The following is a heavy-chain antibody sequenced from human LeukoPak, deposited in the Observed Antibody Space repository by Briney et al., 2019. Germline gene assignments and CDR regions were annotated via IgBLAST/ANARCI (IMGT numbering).Heavy chain of an antibody. V-gene: IGHV3-7*01. J-gene: IGHJ4*02. CDR1: GFTVSSNY. CDR2: IKQDGSEK. CDR3: ARASFTMVRGVIGY. Sequence: GGSLRLSCAASGFTVSSNYMSWVRQAPGKGLEWVANIKQDGSEKYYVDSVKGRFTISRDNAKNSLYLQMNSLRAEDTAVYYCARASFTMVRGVIGYWGQGTLVTVSS. D-gene: IGHD3-10*01.